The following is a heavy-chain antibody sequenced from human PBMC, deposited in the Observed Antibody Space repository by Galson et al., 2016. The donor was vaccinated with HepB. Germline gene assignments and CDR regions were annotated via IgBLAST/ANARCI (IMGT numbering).Heavy chain of an antibody. CDR2: IIPVFGTP. V-gene: IGHV1-69*06. Sequence: SVKVSCKASGATFNSYTVSWVRQAPGQGLEWMGGIIPVFGTPNYAQKFQGRVTISADISTSTAYMELSSLRSEDTAVYYCASKLYGSGSYYKSPNWFDPWGQGTLVTVSS. CDR1: GATFNSYT. D-gene: IGHD3-10*01. J-gene: IGHJ5*02. CDR3: ASKLYGSGSYYKSPNWFDP.